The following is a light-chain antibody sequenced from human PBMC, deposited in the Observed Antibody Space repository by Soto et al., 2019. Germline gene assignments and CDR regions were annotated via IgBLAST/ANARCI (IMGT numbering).Light chain of an antibody. CDR3: QQYNNWPLYT. V-gene: IGKV3-15*01. Sequence: EIVMTQSTATLYVSPGERATLSCRASQSVSSNLAWYQQKPGQAPRLLIYGASTRATGIPARFSGSGSETEFTLTISSLQSEDFAVYYCQQYNNWPLYTFGQGTKLEIK. CDR1: QSVSSN. J-gene: IGKJ2*01. CDR2: GAS.